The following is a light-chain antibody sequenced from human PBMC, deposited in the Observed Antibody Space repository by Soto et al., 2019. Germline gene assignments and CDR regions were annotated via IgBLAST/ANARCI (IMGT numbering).Light chain of an antibody. CDR3: QTWGSDIVV. V-gene: IGLV4-69*01. J-gene: IGLJ3*02. CDR1: SGHSSYA. CDR2: LNSDGSH. Sequence: PVLTQSPSASASLGASVKLTCTLSSGHSSYAIAWQQQQPEKGPRYLMKLNSDGSHSKGDGIPDRFSGSSSGAERYLTIASLQSEDEADYYCQTWGSDIVVFGGGTKLTVL.